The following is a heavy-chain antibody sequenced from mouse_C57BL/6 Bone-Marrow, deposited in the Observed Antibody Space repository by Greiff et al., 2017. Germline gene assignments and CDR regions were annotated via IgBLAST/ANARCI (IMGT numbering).Heavy chain of an antibody. CDR1: GYTFTSYG. CDR3: ARGEYGSSYPFAY. V-gene: IGHV1-81*01. D-gene: IGHD1-1*01. Sequence: QVHVKQSGAELARPGASVKLSCKASGYTFTSYGISWVKQRTGQGLEWIGEIDPRSGNTYYNEKFKGKATLTADKSSSTAYMELRSLTSEDSAVYFCARGEYGSSYPFAYWGQGTLVTVSA. CDR2: IDPRSGNT. J-gene: IGHJ3*01.